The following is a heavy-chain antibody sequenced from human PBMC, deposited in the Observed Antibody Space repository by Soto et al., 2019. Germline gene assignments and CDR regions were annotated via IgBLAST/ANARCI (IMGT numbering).Heavy chain of an antibody. CDR1: GFTFSSYG. D-gene: IGHD1-1*01. V-gene: IGHV3-30*03. CDR2: ISYDGSNK. Sequence: QVQLVESGGGVVQPGRSLRLSCAASGFTFSSYGMHWVRQAPGKGLEWVAVISYDGSNKYYADSVKGRFTISRDNSQNPWYLQTNSLLAEDTAVYYCGTTSGPGIFDYCGQGTLVTASS. CDR3: GTTSGPGIFDY. J-gene: IGHJ4*02.